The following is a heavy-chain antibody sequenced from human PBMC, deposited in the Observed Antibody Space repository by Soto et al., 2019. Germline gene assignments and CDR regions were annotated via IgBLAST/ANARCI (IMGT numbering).Heavy chain of an antibody. Sequence: QVQLVQSGAEVKKPGSSVKVSCKASGGTFSSYAISWVRQAPGQGLEWRGGIIPISGTANYALKFQGRVTIAADESTSTVYMELSSLSSEDTAVYFCARSQGSSTSLEIYYYYYYGMDVWGQGTTVTVSS. CDR1: GGTFSSYA. J-gene: IGHJ6*02. D-gene: IGHD2-2*01. CDR3: ARSQGSSTSLEIYYYYYYGMDV. CDR2: IIPISGTA. V-gene: IGHV1-69*01.